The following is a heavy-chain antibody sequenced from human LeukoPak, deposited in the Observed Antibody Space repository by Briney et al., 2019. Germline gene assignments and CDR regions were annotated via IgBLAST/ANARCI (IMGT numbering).Heavy chain of an antibody. CDR1: GFTFSSYT. J-gene: IGHJ4*01. CDR3: ARDRGAYCGGDCYLGFDY. D-gene: IGHD2-21*02. CDR2: IAGSSGYI. V-gene: IGHV3-21*01. Sequence: GGSLRLSCAASGFTFSSYTMSWVRQAPGKGLEWVSSIAGSSGYISYADSVKGRFTISRDNAKKSLYLQMTSLTAEDTAVYYCARDRGAYCGGDCYLGFDYWGRGTLVTVSS.